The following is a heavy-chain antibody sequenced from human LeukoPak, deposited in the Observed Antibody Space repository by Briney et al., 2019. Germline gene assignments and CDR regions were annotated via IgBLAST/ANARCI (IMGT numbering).Heavy chain of an antibody. V-gene: IGHV4-59*08. CDR1: GGSISIYY. J-gene: IGHJ4*02. Sequence: PSETLSLTCTVSGGSISIYYWSWIRQPPGKGLEWIGCFYYSGNTHSNPSLKSRVTISVDTSKNQFSLKLMSVTAADTAVYYCATVRPENSGSYYWDYWGQGTLVTVSS. CDR3: ATVRPENSGSYYWDY. D-gene: IGHD1-26*01. CDR2: FYYSGNT.